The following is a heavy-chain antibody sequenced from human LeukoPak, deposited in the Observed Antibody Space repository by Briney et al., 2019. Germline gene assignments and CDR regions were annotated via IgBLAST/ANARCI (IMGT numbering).Heavy chain of an antibody. V-gene: IGHV3-21*01. CDR2: ITSTSSDI. D-gene: IGHD1-26*01. J-gene: IGHJ4*02. Sequence: GGSLRLSCAASEFTFSSHAMIWVRQAPGKGLEWVSSITSTSSDIFYTDSVKGRFTISRDNAKSSLYLQMNSLRAEDTAVYYCARDGRIVGATTDYWGQGTLVTVSS. CDR3: ARDGRIVGATTDY. CDR1: EFTFSSHA.